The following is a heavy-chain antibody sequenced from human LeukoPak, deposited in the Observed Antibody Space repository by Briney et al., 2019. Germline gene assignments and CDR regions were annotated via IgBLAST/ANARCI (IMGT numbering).Heavy chain of an antibody. CDR1: GFTFSSYE. Sequence: GGSLRLSCAASGFTFSSYEMNWVRQAPGKGLEWVSYISSSGSTIYYADSVKGRFTISRDNAKNSLYLQMNSLRAEDTAVYYCAKQYSGAWNGLAEYFQHWGQGTLLTVSS. V-gene: IGHV3-48*03. D-gene: IGHD6-19*01. CDR3: AKQYSGAWNGLAEYFQH. CDR2: ISSSGSTI. J-gene: IGHJ1*01.